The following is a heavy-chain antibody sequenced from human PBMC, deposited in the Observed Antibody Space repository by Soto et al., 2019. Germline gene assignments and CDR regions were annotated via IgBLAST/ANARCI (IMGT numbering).Heavy chain of an antibody. CDR2: ISYDGSNK. CDR1: GFTFSSYA. Sequence: GGSLRLSCAASGFTFSSYAMHWVRQAPGKGLEWVAVISYDGSNKYYADSVKGRFTISRDNSKNTLYLQMNSLRAEDTAVYYCARDHKEYYYYYYGMDVWGQGTTVTVSS. CDR3: ARDHKEYYYYYYGMDV. V-gene: IGHV3-30-3*01. J-gene: IGHJ6*02.